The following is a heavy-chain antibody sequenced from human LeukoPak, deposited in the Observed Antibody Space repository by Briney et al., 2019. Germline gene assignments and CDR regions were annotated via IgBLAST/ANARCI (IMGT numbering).Heavy chain of an antibody. CDR3: AKDPREAYGTNWLDS. V-gene: IGHV3-23*01. CDR2: ISGNGGAT. Sequence: GGSLRLSREASLFIFSNFAMSWVRVAPGKGLERVSQISGNGGATWYPRFGRARFRTPRDKSKNTRYLQRSSLRVEDTAIYYGAKDPREAYGTNWLDSWGQGTLVTVSS. J-gene: IGHJ5*02. CDR1: LFIFSNFA. D-gene: IGHD1-1*01.